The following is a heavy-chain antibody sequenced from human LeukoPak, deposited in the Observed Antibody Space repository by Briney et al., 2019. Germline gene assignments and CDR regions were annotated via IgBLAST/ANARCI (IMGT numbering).Heavy chain of an antibody. Sequence: SETLSLTCTVSGGSFSSYYWSWIRQPPGKGLEWIGYVYYSGSTKDNPSLKSRVTISVDTSKNQFSLKLTSVTAADTAVYYCARLEYGSGSYYYGMDVWAKGPRSPSP. CDR1: GGSFSSYY. V-gene: IGHV4-59*01. CDR2: VYYSGST. J-gene: IGHJ6*02. CDR3: ARLEYGSGSYYYGMDV. D-gene: IGHD3-10*01.